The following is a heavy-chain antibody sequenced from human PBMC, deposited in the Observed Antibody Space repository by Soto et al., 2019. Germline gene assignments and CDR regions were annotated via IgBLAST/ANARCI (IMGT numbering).Heavy chain of an antibody. Sequence: GGSLRLSCAASGFTFSGYGMSWVRQAPGEGLDWVSTIGNNGAETLYVDSVRGRFSISRDNSKNMVYLQMNGLRVEDTALYYCVKSGPYFFASWGQGTLVTVSS. CDR1: GFTFSGYG. CDR3: VKSGPYFFAS. J-gene: IGHJ4*02. V-gene: IGHV3-23*01. CDR2: IGNNGAET.